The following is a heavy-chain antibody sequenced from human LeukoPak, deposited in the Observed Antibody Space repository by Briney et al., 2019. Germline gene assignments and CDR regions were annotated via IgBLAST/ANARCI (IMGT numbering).Heavy chain of an antibody. CDR2: INHSGST. Sequence: PSETLSLTCAVYGGSFSGYYWSWIRQPPGKGLEWIGEINHSGSTNYNPSLKSRVTISVDTSKNQFSLKLSSVTAADTAVYYCAAWGVPATFDPWGQGTLVTVSS. J-gene: IGHJ5*02. CDR3: AAWGVPATFDP. CDR1: GGSFSGYY. V-gene: IGHV4-34*01. D-gene: IGHD1-26*01.